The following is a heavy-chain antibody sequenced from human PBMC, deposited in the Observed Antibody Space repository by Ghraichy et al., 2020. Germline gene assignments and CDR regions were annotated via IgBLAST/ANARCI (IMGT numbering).Heavy chain of an antibody. CDR1: GFTFSSYA. J-gene: IGHJ4*02. Sequence: GESLNISCAASGFTFSSYAMSWVRQAPGKGLEWVSAISGSGGSTYYADSVKGRFTISRDNSKNTLYLQMNSLRAEDTAVYYCAKDQRACSGGSCRFDYWGQGTLVTVSS. CDR2: ISGSGGST. CDR3: AKDQRACSGGSCRFDY. D-gene: IGHD2-15*01. V-gene: IGHV3-23*01.